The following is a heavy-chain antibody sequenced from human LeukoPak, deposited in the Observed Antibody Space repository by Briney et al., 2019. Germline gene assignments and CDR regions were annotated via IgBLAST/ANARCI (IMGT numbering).Heavy chain of an antibody. CDR3: ARDRTYYDISGVFDS. J-gene: IGHJ5*01. V-gene: IGHV4-39*07. CDR1: GGSISSSSYY. D-gene: IGHD3-9*01. Sequence: SETLSLTCTVSGGSISSSSYYWGWIRQPPGKELEWIGSIHYSGSTYYNPSLKSRVTISVDTSKNQFSLKLNSVTAADTAVYYCARDRTYYDISGVFDSWGQGTLITVSS. CDR2: IHYSGST.